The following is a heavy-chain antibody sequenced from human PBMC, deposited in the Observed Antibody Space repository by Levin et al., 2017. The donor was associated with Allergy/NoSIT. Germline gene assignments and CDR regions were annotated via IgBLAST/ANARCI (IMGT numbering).Heavy chain of an antibody. D-gene: IGHD3-10*01. V-gene: IGHV3-30-3*01. CDR3: TRGRGGSGTYYGDY. CDR2: ISYDGSNR. J-gene: IGHJ4*02. Sequence: GESLKISCAASGFTFGGFAMHWVRQVPGQGLEWVAVISYDGSNRSYADSVKGRFTISRDNSKYTLSLQLDSLRAEDTAVYYCTRGRGGSGTYYGDYWGQGTLVTVSS. CDR1: GFTFGGFA.